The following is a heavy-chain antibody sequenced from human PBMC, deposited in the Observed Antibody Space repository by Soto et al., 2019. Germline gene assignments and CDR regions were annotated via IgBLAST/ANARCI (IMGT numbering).Heavy chain of an antibody. CDR2: IYPGDSDT. J-gene: IGHJ6*02. CDR3: ARGYDFWAGPYYYYYGMDV. D-gene: IGHD3-3*01. V-gene: IGHV5-51*01. Sequence: LGESLKISCKGSGYSFTSYWIGWVRQMPGKGLEWMGIIYPGDSDTRYSPSFQGQVTISADKSISTAYLQWSSLKASDTAMYYCARGYDFWAGPYYYYYGMDVWGQGTTVTVS. CDR1: GYSFTSYW.